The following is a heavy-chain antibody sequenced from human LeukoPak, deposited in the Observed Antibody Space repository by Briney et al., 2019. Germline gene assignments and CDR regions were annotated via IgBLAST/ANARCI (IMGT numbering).Heavy chain of an antibody. D-gene: IGHD6-19*01. V-gene: IGHV3-30-3*01. CDR2: ISYDGSNK. CDR3: ARDRDSSGWYEGFDY. Sequence: GGSPRLSCAASGFTFSSSAMHWVRQAPDKGLEWVAVISYDGSNKYYADSVKGRFTISRDSSKNTLYLQMNSLRADDTAVYYCARDRDSSGWYEGFDYWGQGTLVTVSS. J-gene: IGHJ4*02. CDR1: GFTFSSSA.